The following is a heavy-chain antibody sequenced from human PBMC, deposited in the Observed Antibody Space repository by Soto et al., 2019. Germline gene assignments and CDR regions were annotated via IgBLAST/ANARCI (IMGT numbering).Heavy chain of an antibody. D-gene: IGHD4-17*01. CDR1: GGSISTGGYY. V-gene: IGHV4-31*03. Sequence: QVQLQESGPGLVKPSQTLSLTCTVSGGSISTGGYYWTWIRQHPGKGLEWIGYLYYSGSTYYNPSLKSRVTISVDTSKNQFSLKLSSVTAADTAVYYCARGLSVTLFDHWGQGTLVTVSS. CDR3: ARGLSVTLFDH. CDR2: LYYSGST. J-gene: IGHJ4*02.